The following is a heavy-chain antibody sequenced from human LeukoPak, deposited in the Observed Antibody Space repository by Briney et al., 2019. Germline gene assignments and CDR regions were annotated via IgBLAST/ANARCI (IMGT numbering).Heavy chain of an antibody. Sequence: SVTVSCKASGGTFSSYAISWVRQAPGQGLEWMGRIIPILGIANYAQKFQGRVTITADKSTSTAYMELSSLRSEDTAVYYCARDFAVYDSSGYFDYWGQGTLVTVSS. D-gene: IGHD3-22*01. CDR3: ARDFAVYDSSGYFDY. CDR1: GGTFSSYA. J-gene: IGHJ4*02. V-gene: IGHV1-69*04. CDR2: IIPILGIA.